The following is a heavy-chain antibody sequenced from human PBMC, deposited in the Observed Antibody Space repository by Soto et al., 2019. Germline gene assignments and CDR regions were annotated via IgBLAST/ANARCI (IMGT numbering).Heavy chain of an antibody. CDR2: IYYSGST. Sequence: QLQLQESGPGLVKPSETLSLTCTVSGGSISSSSYYWGWIRQPPGKGLEWIGSIYYSGSTYYNPTLKSRVTISVDTSKNQFSLKLSSVTAADTAVYYCASRDSSPHYRYWGQGTLVTVSS. CDR1: GGSISSSSYY. V-gene: IGHV4-39*01. CDR3: ASRDSSPHYRY. D-gene: IGHD2-15*01. J-gene: IGHJ4*02.